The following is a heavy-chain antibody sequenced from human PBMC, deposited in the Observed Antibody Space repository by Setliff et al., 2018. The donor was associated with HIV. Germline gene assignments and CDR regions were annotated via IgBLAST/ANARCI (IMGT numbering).Heavy chain of an antibody. Sequence: SETLSLTCAVSGYSISSGYCWGWIRQPPGKGLEWIGNINYSGRTQYNPSLKSRVTISVDTSENQFSLKLSSVTAADTAVYYCARVARGGHSSRWYYFDYWGQGTLVTVSS. V-gene: IGHV4-38-2*01. CDR1: GYSISSGYC. D-gene: IGHD6-13*01. J-gene: IGHJ4*02. CDR3: ARVARGGHSSRWYYFDY. CDR2: INYSGRT.